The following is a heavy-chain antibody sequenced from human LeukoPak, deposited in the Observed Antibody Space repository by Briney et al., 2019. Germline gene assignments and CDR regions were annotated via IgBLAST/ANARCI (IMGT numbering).Heavy chain of an antibody. V-gene: IGHV3-7*01. CDR3: ARSGNYFDS. Sequence: GGSLRLSCVASGFTFNAYWMTWLRQAPGKGLEWLANIKQDGSEKNYVASEKGRFTISRDNAKNSVYLQVNSLRVEDTAVYYCARSGNYFDSWGQGTLVTVSS. CDR2: IKQDGSEK. CDR1: GFTFNAYW. D-gene: IGHD1-26*01. J-gene: IGHJ4*02.